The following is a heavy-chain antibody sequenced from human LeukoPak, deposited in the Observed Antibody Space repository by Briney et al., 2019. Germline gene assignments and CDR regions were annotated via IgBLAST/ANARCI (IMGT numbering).Heavy chain of an antibody. CDR3: ATSPINSGYTFDY. V-gene: IGHV3-23*01. Sequence: GGSLRLSCAASGFTFSSYAMSWVRQAPGKGLEWVSAISGSGGSTYYADSVKGRFTISRDNSKNTLYPQMNSLRAEDTAVYYCATSPINSGYTFDYWGQGTLVTVSS. CDR1: GFTFSSYA. D-gene: IGHD3-22*01. CDR2: ISGSGGST. J-gene: IGHJ4*02.